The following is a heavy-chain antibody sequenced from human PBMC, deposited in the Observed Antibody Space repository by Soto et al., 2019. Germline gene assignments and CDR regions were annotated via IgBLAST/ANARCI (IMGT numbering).Heavy chain of an antibody. J-gene: IGHJ6*02. D-gene: IGHD1-26*01. CDR3: ARGRGWEAGYYYYGMDV. Sequence: QVQLVESGGGLVKPGGSLRLSCAASGFTFSDYYMSWIRQAPGKGLEWVSYISSSSSYTNYADSVKGRFTISRDNAKNSLYLQMNSLRAEDTAVYYCARGRGWEAGYYYYGMDVWGQGTTVTVSS. V-gene: IGHV3-11*06. CDR1: GFTFSDYY. CDR2: ISSSSSYT.